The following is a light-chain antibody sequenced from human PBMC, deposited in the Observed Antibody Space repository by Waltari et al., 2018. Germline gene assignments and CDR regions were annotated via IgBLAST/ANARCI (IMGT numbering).Light chain of an antibody. Sequence: QSALTPPASVSGSPGQSITISCTGTSSDVGGYESVSWHQQHPGKAPKLMIYDVRNRPSGVSNRFSGSKSGNTASLTISGLQAEDEADYYCSSYTSSTTYVLGTGTKVTVL. V-gene: IGLV2-14*03. CDR1: SSDVGGYES. J-gene: IGLJ1*01. CDR2: DVR. CDR3: SSYTSSTTYV.